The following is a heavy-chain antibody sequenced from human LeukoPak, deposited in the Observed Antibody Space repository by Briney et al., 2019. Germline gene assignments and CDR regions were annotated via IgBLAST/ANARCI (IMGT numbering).Heavy chain of an antibody. J-gene: IGHJ4*02. Sequence: SETLSLTCAVSGGSISSSNWWSWVRQPPGKGLEWIGEIYHSGSTNYNPSLKSRVTMSDDTSKNQFSLRLSSVTAADTAVYYCAAEEIVIVPTATNSYFDTWGQGILVTVSS. CDR1: GGSISSSNW. D-gene: IGHD2-2*01. CDR3: AAEEIVIVPTATNSYFDT. V-gene: IGHV4-4*02. CDR2: IYHSGST.